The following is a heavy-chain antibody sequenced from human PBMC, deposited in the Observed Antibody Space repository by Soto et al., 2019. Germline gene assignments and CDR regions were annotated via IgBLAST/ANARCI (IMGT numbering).Heavy chain of an antibody. J-gene: IGHJ4*01. Sequence: QVQLQESGPGLVKPSETLSLTCTVSGVSISGYHWSWIWQPPGRELEWIGCIYNTGSTIYNPSLNSRVTMSVDLSKDHFSLKLSSVTPADTAVYYCARAPWVGASGSDYWGHGTLVTVSS. CDR3: ARAPWVGASGSDY. CDR2: IYNTGST. V-gene: IGHV4-59*01. CDR1: GVSISGYH. D-gene: IGHD6-13*01.